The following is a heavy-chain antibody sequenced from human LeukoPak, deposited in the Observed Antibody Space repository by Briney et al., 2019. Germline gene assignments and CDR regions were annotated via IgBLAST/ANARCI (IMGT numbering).Heavy chain of an antibody. Sequence: SETLSLTCTVSGGSISSYYWSWIRQPPGKGLEWIGYTYYSGSTNYNPSLKSRVTISVDTSKNQFSLKLSSVTAADTAVYYCARLFQLQHSDAFDIWGQGTMVTVSS. J-gene: IGHJ3*02. V-gene: IGHV4-59*01. CDR3: ARLFQLQHSDAFDI. D-gene: IGHD2-2*01. CDR1: GGSISSYY. CDR2: TYYSGST.